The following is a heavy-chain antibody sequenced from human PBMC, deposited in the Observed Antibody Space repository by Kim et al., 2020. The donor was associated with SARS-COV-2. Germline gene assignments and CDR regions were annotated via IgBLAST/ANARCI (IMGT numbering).Heavy chain of an antibody. CDR3: ARAGYCSSTSCYGGPFDP. V-gene: IGHV4-38-2*02. D-gene: IGHD2-2*01. J-gene: IGHJ5*02. Sequence: SETLSLTCTVSGYSISSGYYWGWIRQPPGKGLEWIGSIYHSGSTYYNPSLKSRVTISVDTSKNQFSLKLSSVTAADTAVYYCARAGYCSSTSCYGGPFDP. CDR1: GYSISSGYY. CDR2: IYHSGST.